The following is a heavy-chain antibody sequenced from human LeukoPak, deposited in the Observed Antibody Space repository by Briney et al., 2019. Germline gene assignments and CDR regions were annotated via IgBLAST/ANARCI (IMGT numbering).Heavy chain of an antibody. D-gene: IGHD3-10*01. Sequence: SETLSLTCAVSAYSISSGYYWGWIRQPPGKELEWIGSIYHSGSTYYNPSLNSRVTISLDTSKNQFSLKLRSVTAADTAMYYCARASGSGPYYPLDYWGQGTLVTVSS. CDR1: AYSISSGYY. V-gene: IGHV4-38-2*01. J-gene: IGHJ4*02. CDR3: ARASGSGPYYPLDY. CDR2: IYHSGST.